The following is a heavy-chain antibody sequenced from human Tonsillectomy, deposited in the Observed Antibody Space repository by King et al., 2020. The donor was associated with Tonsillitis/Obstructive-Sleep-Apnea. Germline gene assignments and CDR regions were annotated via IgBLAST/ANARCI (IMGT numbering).Heavy chain of an antibody. V-gene: IGHV4-59*01. CDR2: IYYSGST. CDR3: ARDRVAGDAGFDY. D-gene: IGHD6-19*01. Sequence: VQLQESGPGLVKPSETLSLTCTVSGGSISSYYWSWIRQPPGKGLEWIGYIYYSGSTNYNPSLKSRVTISVDTSKNQFSLKLSSVTAADTAVYYCARDRVAGDAGFDYWGQGTLVTVSS. J-gene: IGHJ4*02. CDR1: GGSISSYY.